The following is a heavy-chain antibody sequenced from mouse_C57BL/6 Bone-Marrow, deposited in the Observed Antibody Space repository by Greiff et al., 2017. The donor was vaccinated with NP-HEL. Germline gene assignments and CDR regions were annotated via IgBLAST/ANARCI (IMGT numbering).Heavy chain of an antibody. CDR2: IDPENGDT. V-gene: IGHV14-4*01. Sequence: EVQLQQSGAELVRPGASVKLSCTASGFNIKDDYMHWVKQRPEQGLEWIGWIDPENGDTEYASKFQGKATITADTSSNTAYLQLSSLTSEDTAVYYCTRDGPFDYWGQGTTLTVSS. CDR1: GFNIKDDY. CDR3: TRDGPFDY. D-gene: IGHD2-3*01. J-gene: IGHJ2*01.